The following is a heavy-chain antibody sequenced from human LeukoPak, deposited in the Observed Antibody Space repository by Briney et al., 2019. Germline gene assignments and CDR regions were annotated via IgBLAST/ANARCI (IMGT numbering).Heavy chain of an antibody. D-gene: IGHD3-16*01. CDR3: ARDVWGGYFDY. J-gene: IGHJ4*02. CDR1: GGSISSYY. V-gene: IGHV4-59*01. Sequence: SETLSLTCTVSGGSISSYYWSWLRQPPGKGLEWFGYIYYSGITNYNPSLKSRVTISVDTSKNQFSLKLSSVTAADTAVYYCARDVWGGYFDYWGQGTLVTVSS. CDR2: IYYSGIT.